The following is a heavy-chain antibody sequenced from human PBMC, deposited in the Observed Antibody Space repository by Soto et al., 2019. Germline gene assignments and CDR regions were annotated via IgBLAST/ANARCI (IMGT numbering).Heavy chain of an antibody. D-gene: IGHD6-19*01. CDR1: GFTFSSYG. J-gene: IGHJ4*01. V-gene: IGHV3-23*01. Sequence: EVQLLESGGGLVQPGGSLRLSCAASGFTFSSYGMSWVRQRPGTGLEWVSAISGTGGNTYHADSVRGRFTVSRDNTKNALYLQVNSLRADDTAVYYCAKDHCISGWGHYYFDYWGHGSLVTVSS. CDR3: AKDHCISGWGHYYFDY. CDR2: ISGTGGNT.